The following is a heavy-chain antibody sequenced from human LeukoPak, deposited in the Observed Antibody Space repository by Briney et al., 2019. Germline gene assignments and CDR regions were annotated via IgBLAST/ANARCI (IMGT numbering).Heavy chain of an antibody. CDR3: AREGITMIVVGYYFDY. Sequence: GGSLRLSCAASGFTFSSYGMHWVRQAPGKGLEWVAVIWYDGSNKYYADSVKGRFTISRDNSKNTLYLQMNSLRAEDTAVYYCAREGITMIVVGYYFDYWGQGTLVTVSS. CDR2: IWYDGSNK. V-gene: IGHV3-33*08. D-gene: IGHD3-22*01. CDR1: GFTFSSYG. J-gene: IGHJ4*02.